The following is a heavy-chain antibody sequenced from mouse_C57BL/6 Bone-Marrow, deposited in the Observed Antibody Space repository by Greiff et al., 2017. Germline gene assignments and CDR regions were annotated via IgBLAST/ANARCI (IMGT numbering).Heavy chain of an antibody. CDR1: GYTFTSYG. CDR3: ARGTVVARNWYVDV. J-gene: IGHJ1*03. D-gene: IGHD1-1*01. V-gene: IGHV1-81*01. CDR2: IYPRSGNT. Sequence: QVQLQQSGAELARPGASVKLSCTASGYTFTSYGISWVKQRTGQGLEWIGEIYPRSGNTYYNEKFKGKATLTADKSSSTAYMELRSLTSEDSAVYFCARGTVVARNWYVDVWGTGTTVTVSS.